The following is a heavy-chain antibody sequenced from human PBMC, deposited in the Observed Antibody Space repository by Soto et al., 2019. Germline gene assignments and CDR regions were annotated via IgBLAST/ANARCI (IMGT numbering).Heavy chain of an antibody. CDR3: ARDPSPRITIFGVTPFAGFDY. V-gene: IGHV3-21*01. CDR2: ISSSSSYI. CDR1: GFTFSSYS. J-gene: IGHJ4*02. Sequence: EVQLVESGGGLVKPGGSLRLSCAASGFTFSSYSMNWVRQAPGKGLEWVSSISSSSSYIYYADSVKGRFTISRDNAKNSLYLQMNSLRAEDTAVYYCARDPSPRITIFGVTPFAGFDYWGQGTLVTVSS. D-gene: IGHD3-3*01.